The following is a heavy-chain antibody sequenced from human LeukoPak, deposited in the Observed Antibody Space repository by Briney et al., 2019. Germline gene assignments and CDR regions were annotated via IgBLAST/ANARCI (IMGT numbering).Heavy chain of an antibody. D-gene: IGHD4/OR15-4a*01. CDR2: ISTSGST. CDR1: GGSISSYS. Sequence: SETLSLTCTVSGGSISSYSWNWIRLPAGKGLEWIGRISTSGSTDYNPSLKSRVSMSLDTSKNQFSPKLNSVTAADTAVYYCARQQLRTMASFDYWGQGILVTVSS. V-gene: IGHV4-4*07. J-gene: IGHJ4*02. CDR3: ARQQLRTMASFDY.